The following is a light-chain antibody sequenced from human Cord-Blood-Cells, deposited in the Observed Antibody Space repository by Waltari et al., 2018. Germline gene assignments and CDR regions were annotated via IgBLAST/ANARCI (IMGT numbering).Light chain of an antibody. CDR3: CSYAGSSTVV. V-gene: IGLV2-23*01. CDR1: SSDVGGYNI. Sequence: QSALTQPASVSGSPGQSITISCPGTSSDVGGYNIVAWYQQHPGKAPKLMIYEGSKRPSGVSNRFSGSKSGNTASLTISGLQAEDEADYYCCSYAGSSTVVFGGGTKLTVL. J-gene: IGLJ2*01. CDR2: EGS.